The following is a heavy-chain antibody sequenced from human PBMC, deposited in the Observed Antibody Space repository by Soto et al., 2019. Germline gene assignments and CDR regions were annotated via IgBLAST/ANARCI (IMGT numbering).Heavy chain of an antibody. J-gene: IGHJ4*02. CDR2: LSSDGFGA. V-gene: IGHV3-74*03. Sequence: LXLSCAASRFSLSPYWMHWVRQAPGRGLEWVSRLSSDGFGAAYADSVKGRFFISRDIARNTLFLQMNSLRADDTAVYYCARDLGGPDYWGRGTSVTVSS. CDR1: RFSLSPYW. D-gene: IGHD3-16*01. CDR3: ARDLGGPDY.